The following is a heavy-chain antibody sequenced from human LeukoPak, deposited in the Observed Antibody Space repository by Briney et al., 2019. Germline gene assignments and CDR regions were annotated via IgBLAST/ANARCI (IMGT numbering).Heavy chain of an antibody. J-gene: IGHJ4*02. CDR3: VREATGYSFADY. CDR1: GFTFSTYA. V-gene: IGHV3-23*01. CDR2: ISGSGDNNDNT. D-gene: IGHD1-26*01. Sequence: GRSLRLSCAASGFTFSTYAMSWVRQAPGKGLEWVSAISGSGDNNDNTYYADSVKGQFTISRDNSKNTLYLQMNSLTAEDTAVYYCVREATGYSFADYWGQGTLVSVSS.